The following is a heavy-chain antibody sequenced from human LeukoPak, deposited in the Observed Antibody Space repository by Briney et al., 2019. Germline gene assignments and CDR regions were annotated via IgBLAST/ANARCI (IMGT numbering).Heavy chain of an antibody. V-gene: IGHV3-64D*06. Sequence: GGSLRLSCSASGFTFSSYAMHWVRQAPGKGLEYVSAISSNGGSTYYADSVKGRFTISRDNSKNTLYLQMSSLRAEDTAVYYCARDGAIFGVVTVPLFDYWGQGTLVTVSS. CDR2: ISSNGGST. CDR1: GFTFSSYA. D-gene: IGHD3-3*01. J-gene: IGHJ4*02. CDR3: ARDGAIFGVVTVPLFDY.